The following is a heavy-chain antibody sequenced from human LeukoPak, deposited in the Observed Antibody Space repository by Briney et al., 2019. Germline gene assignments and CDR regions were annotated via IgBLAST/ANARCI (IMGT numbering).Heavy chain of an antibody. V-gene: IGHV1-2*02. D-gene: IGHD3-10*01. J-gene: IGHJ4*02. CDR1: GYTLTGYY. CDR3: ARGGGITQIPFDY. Sequence: ASVKVSCKASGYTLTGYYMHWVRQAPGQGLEWMGWINPNSGGTNYAQKFQGRVTMTRDTSISTAYMELSRLRSDDTAVYYCARGGGITQIPFDYWGQGTLVTVSS. CDR2: INPNSGGT.